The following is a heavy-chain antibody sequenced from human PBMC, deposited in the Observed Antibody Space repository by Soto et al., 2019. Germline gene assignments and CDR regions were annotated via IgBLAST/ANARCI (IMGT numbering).Heavy chain of an antibody. CDR3: ATWHLREHAYDI. CDR1: GFTVSGKKY. D-gene: IGHD3-10*01. Sequence: DVQLVASGGGLMQPGESLRLSCAAFGFTVSGKKYVAWVRQAPGKGLEWVSALYDLDGTYYADSVKGRFTTSSDSSRTTVYLRMNDLRPDDTAVYSCATWHLREHAYDICCQGTTVAVSA. V-gene: IGHV3-53*01. J-gene: IGHJ3*02. CDR2: LYDLDGT.